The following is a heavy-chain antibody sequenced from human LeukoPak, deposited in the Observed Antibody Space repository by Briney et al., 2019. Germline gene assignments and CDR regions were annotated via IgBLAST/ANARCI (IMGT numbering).Heavy chain of an antibody. D-gene: IGHD2-2*01. CDR1: GGSFSGYY. J-gene: IGHJ5*02. CDR2: INHSGST. CDR3: ARGGLLGYCSSTRCRYRGLFDP. V-gene: IGHV4-34*01. Sequence: SETLSLTCAVYGGSFSGYYWSWIRQPPGKGLERIGEINHSGSTNYNPSLKSRVTISVDTSKNQFSLKLSSVTAADTAVYYCARGGLLGYCSSTRCRYRGLFDPWGQGTLVTVSS.